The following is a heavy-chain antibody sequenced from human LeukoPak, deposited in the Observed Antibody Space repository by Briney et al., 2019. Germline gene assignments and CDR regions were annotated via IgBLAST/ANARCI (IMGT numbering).Heavy chain of an antibody. D-gene: IGHD7-27*01. CDR3: ARDSSINWGFFDY. CDR1: GGSISSSNW. V-gene: IGHV4-4*02. CDR2: IYHSGST. Sequence: SETLSLTCAVSGGSISSSNWWSWVRQPPGKGLEWIGEIYHSGSTNYNPSLKSRVTISVDKSKNQFSLKLSSVTAADTAVYYCARDSSINWGFFDYWGQGTLVTVSS. J-gene: IGHJ4*02.